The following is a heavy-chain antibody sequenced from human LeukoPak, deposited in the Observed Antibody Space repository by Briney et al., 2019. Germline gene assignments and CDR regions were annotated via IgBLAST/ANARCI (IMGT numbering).Heavy chain of an antibody. D-gene: IGHD2-2*01. Sequence: SVKVSCKASGGTFSSYTISWVRQAPGQGLEWMGRIIPILGIANYAQKFQGRVTITADKSPSTAYMELSSLRSEDTAMYYCARGIGYCSSTSCRNWFDPWGQGTLVTVSS. CDR3: ARGIGYCSSTSCRNWFDP. V-gene: IGHV1-69*02. CDR1: GGTFSSYT. J-gene: IGHJ5*02. CDR2: IIPILGIA.